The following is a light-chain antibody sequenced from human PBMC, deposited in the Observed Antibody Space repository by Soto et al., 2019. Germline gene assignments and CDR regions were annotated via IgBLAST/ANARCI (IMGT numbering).Light chain of an antibody. CDR1: QNVYRY. J-gene: IGKJ5*01. V-gene: IGKV3-15*01. CDR2: GAS. CDR3: QQYNNWPPIT. Sequence: EIVLTQSPATLSLSPGERAALSRRASQNVYRYLAWYQQKPGQAPRLLIYGASTRATGIPARFRGSGSGTEFTLTISSLQSEDFAVYYCQQYNNWPPITFGQGTRLEIK.